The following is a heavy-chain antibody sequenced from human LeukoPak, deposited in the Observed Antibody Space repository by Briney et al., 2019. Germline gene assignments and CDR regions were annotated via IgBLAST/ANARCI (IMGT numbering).Heavy chain of an antibody. CDR1: GFTFGDYA. CDR3: TSLDGSGYLDYYYYYMDV. J-gene: IGHJ6*03. CDR2: IRSKAYGGTT. Sequence: GGSLRLSCTASGFTFGDYAMSWVRQAPGKGLEWVGFIRSKAYGGTTEYAASVKGRFTISRDDSKSIAYLQMNSLKTEDTAVYYCTSLDGSGYLDYYYYYMDVWGKGTTVTVSS. D-gene: IGHD3-22*01. V-gene: IGHV3-49*04.